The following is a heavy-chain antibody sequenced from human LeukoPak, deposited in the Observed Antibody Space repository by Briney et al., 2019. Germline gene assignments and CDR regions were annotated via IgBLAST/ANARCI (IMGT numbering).Heavy chain of an antibody. D-gene: IGHD3-10*01. CDR3: AKGRWALFDC. J-gene: IGHJ4*02. V-gene: IGHV6-1*01. CDR2: TYYRSKWYN. CDR1: GDSVSSNSAA. Sequence: PSQTLSLTCAISGDSVSSNSAAWNWLRQSPSRGLEWLGRTYYRSKWYNDYAVSLKSRMTINADTSKNQFSLQLNSVTPEDTAVYYCAKGRWALFDCWGQGTLVIVSS.